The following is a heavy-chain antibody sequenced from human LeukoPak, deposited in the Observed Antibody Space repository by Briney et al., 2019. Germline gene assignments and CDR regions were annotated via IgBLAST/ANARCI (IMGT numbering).Heavy chain of an antibody. CDR2: INHSGST. CDR1: GGSFSGYY. J-gene: IGHJ4*02. Sequence: PSETLSLTCAVYGGSFSGYYWSWLRQPPGKGLEWIGEINHSGSTNYNPSLKSRVTISVDTSKNQFSLKLSSVTAADTAVYYCARGDYDSSGYLSPWGVLWGQGTLVTVSS. V-gene: IGHV4-34*01. CDR3: ARGDYDSSGYLSPWGVL. D-gene: IGHD3-22*01.